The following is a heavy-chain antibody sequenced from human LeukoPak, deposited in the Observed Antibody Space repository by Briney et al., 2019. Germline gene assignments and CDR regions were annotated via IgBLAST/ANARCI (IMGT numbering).Heavy chain of an antibody. CDR3: AKDAGYSSGWTYYFDY. Sequence: GGSLILSCAASGFTFSSYGMHWVRQAPGKGLEWVAFIRYDGSNKYYADSVKGRFTISRDNSKNTLYLQMNSLRAEDTAVYYCAKDAGYSSGWTYYFDYWGQGTLVTVSS. CDR1: GFTFSSYG. V-gene: IGHV3-30*02. CDR2: IRYDGSNK. J-gene: IGHJ4*02. D-gene: IGHD6-19*01.